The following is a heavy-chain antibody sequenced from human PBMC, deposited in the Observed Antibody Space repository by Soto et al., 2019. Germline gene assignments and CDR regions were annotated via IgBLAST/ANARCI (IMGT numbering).Heavy chain of an antibody. V-gene: IGHV4-34*01. CDR3: AAYNHYDYVWGSYRPYNWFDP. CDR2: INHSGST. J-gene: IGHJ5*02. D-gene: IGHD3-16*02. CDR1: GLSFSGYY. Sequence: SETLSLTCAVYGLSFSGYYWSWIRQPPGKGLEWIGEINHSGSTNYNPSLKSRVTISVDTSKNQVSLKLSSVTAADTAVYYCAAYNHYDYVWGSYRPYNWFDPWGQGTLVTVSS.